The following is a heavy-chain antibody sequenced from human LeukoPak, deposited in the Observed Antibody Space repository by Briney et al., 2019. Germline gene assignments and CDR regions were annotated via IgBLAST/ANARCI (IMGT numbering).Heavy chain of an antibody. J-gene: IGHJ4*02. CDR3: ASEVGYRSLGY. CDR2: ITWKSHRT. CDR1: GFTFDDDT. Sequence: PGGSLILSCAASGFTFDDDTMHWVRQTPGRGLEWVSFITWKSHRTHYADSVKGRFTVSRDNSKDSLYLQMDSLRTEDTGLYHCASEVGYRSLGYLGQGTLVAVSS. D-gene: IGHD3-3*01. V-gene: IGHV3-43*01.